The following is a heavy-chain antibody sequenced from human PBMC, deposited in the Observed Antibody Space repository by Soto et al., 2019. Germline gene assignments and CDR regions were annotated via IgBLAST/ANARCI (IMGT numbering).Heavy chain of an antibody. D-gene: IGHD2-15*01. CDR3: ARVHYCSGGSCYFSGAFDF. CDR2: ISSDGSNI. Sequence: QVQLVESGGGLVKPGGSLRLSCAASGFTFSDYYMSWIRQAPGKGLEWVSYISSDGSNIYYADSVKGRFTISRDNAKNPWYLQINSLKAEDPAVYYCARVHYCSGGSCYFSGAFDFWGQVKTVTVS. CDR1: GFTFSDYY. V-gene: IGHV3-11*01. J-gene: IGHJ3*01.